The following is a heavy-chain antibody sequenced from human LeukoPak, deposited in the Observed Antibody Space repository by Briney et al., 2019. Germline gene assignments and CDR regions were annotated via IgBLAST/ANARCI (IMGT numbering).Heavy chain of an antibody. Sequence: PSETLSLTCTVSGASMTFTHYYWVWVRQPPGKGLEWIRTINYYGSTYYNPSLKSRVSISLDTSKSQVSLNLGSVTAADTAMYYCARVKDPGGYYYYYYMDVWGKGTTVTVSS. CDR2: INYYGST. CDR3: ARVKDPGGYYYYYYMDV. D-gene: IGHD3-16*01. V-gene: IGHV4-39*07. J-gene: IGHJ6*03. CDR1: GASMTFTHYY.